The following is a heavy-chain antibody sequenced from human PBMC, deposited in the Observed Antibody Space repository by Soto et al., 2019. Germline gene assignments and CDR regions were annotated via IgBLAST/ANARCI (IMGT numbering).Heavy chain of an antibody. CDR1: GYTFTHFY. V-gene: IGHV1-18*01. J-gene: IGHJ4*02. Sequence: QVHLEQSGAEVKKPGDSVKLSCKASGYTFTHFYITWVRQAPGQGLEWMGAISPHNFNTNFAQKFQGRDTLTTDTATNTAYMELRSLTSDDTAVYYCARDEGGYDILTGYYKAHHFDYWGQGVLVTVSS. CDR2: ISPHNFNT. CDR3: ARDEGGYDILTGYYKAHHFDY. D-gene: IGHD3-9*01.